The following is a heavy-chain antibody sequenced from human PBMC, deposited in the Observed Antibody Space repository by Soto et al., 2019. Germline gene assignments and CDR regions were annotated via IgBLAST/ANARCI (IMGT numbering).Heavy chain of an antibody. CDR2: IIPIFGTA. CDR3: AEVTRYCSGGSCPPYYYYYGMDV. CDR1: GGTFSSYA. Sequence: QVQLVQSGAEVKKPGSSVKVSCKASGGTFSSYAISWVRQAPGQGLEWMGGIIPIFGTANYAQKFQGRVTITADESTSTAYMELSSLRSEDTAVYYCAEVTRYCSGGSCPPYYYYYGMDVWGQGTTVTVSS. V-gene: IGHV1-69*01. D-gene: IGHD2-15*01. J-gene: IGHJ6*02.